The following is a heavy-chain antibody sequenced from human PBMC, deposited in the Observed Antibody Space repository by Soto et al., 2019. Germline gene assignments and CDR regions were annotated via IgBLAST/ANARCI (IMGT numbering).Heavy chain of an antibody. V-gene: IGHV1-18*01. CDR3: AGVRVYDYAGY. D-gene: IGHD4-17*01. J-gene: IGHJ4*02. CDR1: GYTFTSYG. CDR2: ISAYYGKT. Sequence: QVQLGQSGAEVKKPGASVKVSCKASGYTFTSYGISWVRQAPGQGLEWMGWISAYYGKTNYEQTLQGRVTMTTDTSTSTAYMELRSLGSDDTAVYYCAGVRVYDYAGYWGQGTLVTVSS.